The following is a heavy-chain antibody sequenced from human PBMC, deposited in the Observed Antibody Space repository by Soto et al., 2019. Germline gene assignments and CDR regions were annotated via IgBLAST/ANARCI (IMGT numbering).Heavy chain of an antibody. CDR2: ISSSSSII. V-gene: IGHV3-48*01. J-gene: IGHJ5*02. D-gene: IGHD2-15*01. CDR1: GFTFSSYS. CDR3: ARGVVVAATSWFDP. Sequence: EVQLVESGGGLVQPGGSLRLSCAASGFTFSSYSMNWVRQAPGKGLEWVSYISSSSSIIYYADSVKGRFTISRDNAKNSLYLQMNSLRAEDTAVYYCARGVVVAATSWFDPWGQGTLVTVSS.